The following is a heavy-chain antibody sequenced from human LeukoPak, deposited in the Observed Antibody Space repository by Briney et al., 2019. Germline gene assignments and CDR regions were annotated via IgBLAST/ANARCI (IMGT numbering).Heavy chain of an antibody. V-gene: IGHV4-4*07. CDR2: IYTSGST. J-gene: IGHJ4*02. D-gene: IGHD6-19*01. Sequence: SETLSLTCTVSGTSISSYYWSWIRQPAGKGLEWIGRIYTSGSTNYNPSLKSRVTMSVDTSKNQFSLKLSSVTAADTAVYYCAGGCSSGWYVYWGQGTLVTVSS. CDR3: AGGCSSGWYVY. CDR1: GTSISSYY.